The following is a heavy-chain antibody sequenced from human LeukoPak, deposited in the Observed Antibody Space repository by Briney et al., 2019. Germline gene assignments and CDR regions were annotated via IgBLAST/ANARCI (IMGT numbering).Heavy chain of an antibody. CDR3: AKLPLYYYDSSGYPFYYYYGMDV. D-gene: IGHD3-22*01. V-gene: IGHV3-23*01. Sequence: GGSLRLSCAASGFTFSSYGMHWVRQAPGKGLEWVSAISGSGGSTYYADSVKGRFTISRDNSKNTLYLQMNSLRAEDTAVYYCAKLPLYYYDSSGYPFYYYYGMDVWGQGTTVTVSS. CDR1: GFTFSSYG. J-gene: IGHJ6*02. CDR2: ISGSGGST.